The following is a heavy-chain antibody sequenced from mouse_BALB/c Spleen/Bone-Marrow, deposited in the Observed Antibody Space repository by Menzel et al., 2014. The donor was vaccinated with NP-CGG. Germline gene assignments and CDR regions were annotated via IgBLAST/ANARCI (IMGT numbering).Heavy chain of an antibody. CDR3: ARHLYGNYGAMDY. J-gene: IGHJ4*01. CDR1: GFTFSDYY. D-gene: IGHD2-1*01. CDR2: ISNGGGST. Sequence: EVMLVESGGGLVQPGVSLKLSCATSGFTFSDYYMYWVRQTPEKRLEWVAYISNGGGSTYYPDTVKGRFTISRDNAKNTLYLQMSRLKSEDTAMYYCARHLYGNYGAMDYWGQGTSVTVSS. V-gene: IGHV5-12*02.